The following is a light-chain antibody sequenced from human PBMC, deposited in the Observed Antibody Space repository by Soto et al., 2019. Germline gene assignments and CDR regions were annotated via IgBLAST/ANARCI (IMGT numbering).Light chain of an antibody. J-gene: IGKJ4*01. CDR3: QQVNVYPST. CDR1: QALSNY. Sequence: DIQLTQSPSVLSASVGDTVTITCRASQALSNYLAWYQQKPGKAPDLLIYSASTLQSGVPSRFSGGGSGTDFTLTISSLQPEDFATYYCQQVNVYPSTFGGGTKVDIK. CDR2: SAS. V-gene: IGKV1-9*01.